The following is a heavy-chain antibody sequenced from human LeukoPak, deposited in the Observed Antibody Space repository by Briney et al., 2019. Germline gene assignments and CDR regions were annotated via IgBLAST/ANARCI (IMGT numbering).Heavy chain of an antibody. V-gene: IGHV4-38-2*02. CDR2: IYHSGST. D-gene: IGHD3-22*01. CDR1: GYSISSGYY. CDR3: ARDPRYYCDSSGYYQLDY. J-gene: IGHJ4*02. Sequence: PSETLSLTCTVSGYSISSGYYWGWIRQPPGKGLEWIGSIYHSGSTYYNPSLKSRVTISVDTSKNQFSLKLSSVTAADTAVYYCARDPRYYCDSSGYYQLDYWGQGTLVTVSS.